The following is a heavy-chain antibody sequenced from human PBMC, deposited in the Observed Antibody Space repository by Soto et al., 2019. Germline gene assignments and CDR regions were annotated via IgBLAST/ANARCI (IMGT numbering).Heavy chain of an antibody. CDR1: GFTFSSYG. CDR2: ISYDGSNK. V-gene: IGHV3-30*18. CDR3: AKGADSSGYYNFDY. Sequence: QVQLVESGGGVVQPGRSLRLSCAASGFTFSSYGMHWVRQAPGKGLEWVAVISYDGSNKYYADSVKGRFTISRDNSKNTLYLQMNSPRAEDTAVYYCAKGADSSGYYNFDYWGQGTLVTVSS. D-gene: IGHD3-22*01. J-gene: IGHJ4*02.